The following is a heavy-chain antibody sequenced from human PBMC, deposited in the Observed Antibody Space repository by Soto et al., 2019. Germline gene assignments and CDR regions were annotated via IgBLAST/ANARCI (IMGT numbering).Heavy chain of an antibody. Sequence: TLSLTCTVSGGSISSGDYYWSWIRQPPGKGLEWIGYIYYSGSTYYNPSLKGRVTISVDTSKNQFSLKLSSVTAADTAVYYCARGGFTIIQTLARHFDYWGQGTLVTVSS. J-gene: IGHJ4*02. V-gene: IGHV4-30-4*01. CDR3: ARGGFTIIQTLARHFDY. D-gene: IGHD3-22*01. CDR1: GGSISSGDYY. CDR2: IYYSGST.